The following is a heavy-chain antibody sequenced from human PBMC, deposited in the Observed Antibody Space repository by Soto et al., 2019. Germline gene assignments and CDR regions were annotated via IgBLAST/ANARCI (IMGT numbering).Heavy chain of an antibody. CDR1: GGSIGSGVYY. CDR3: ARGTNWYFDL. V-gene: IGHV4-31*03. Sequence: QVRLQESGPGLVKPSQTLSLTCSVSGGSIGSGVYYCSWFRQHQGKGLEWIGYISDSGSTDYNPSVDSRVTISLDMSEYQFSLSLTSVTAADTAVYYCARGTNWYFDLWGRGTLVSVSS. J-gene: IGHJ2*01. CDR2: ISDSGST.